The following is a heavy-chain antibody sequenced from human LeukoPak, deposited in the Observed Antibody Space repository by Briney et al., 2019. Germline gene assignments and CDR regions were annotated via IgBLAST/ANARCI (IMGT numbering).Heavy chain of an antibody. CDR2: IKEDGSIQ. Sequence: GGSLRLSCAASGFTFDDYGMSWVRQAPGKGLEWLANIKEDGSIQYYLDSVRGRFTISRDNAKTSVYLQLNSLRADDTAVYYCARDVWTGVAVSDYWGQGTLVTVSS. J-gene: IGHJ4*02. V-gene: IGHV3-7*01. CDR1: GFTFDDYG. CDR3: ARDVWTGVAVSDY. D-gene: IGHD6-19*01.